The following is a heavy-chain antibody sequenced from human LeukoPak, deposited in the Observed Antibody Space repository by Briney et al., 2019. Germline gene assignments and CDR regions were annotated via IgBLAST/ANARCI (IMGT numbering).Heavy chain of an antibody. Sequence: ASVKVSCKASGYTFTSYGISWVRQAPGQGLECMGWISAYNGNTYYAQKFQGRVTLTTDTSTSTAYMELRSLRSDDTAVYYCARDTAMAYYEESYFDPWGQGTLVTVSS. CDR1: GYTFTSYG. J-gene: IGHJ5*02. CDR2: ISAYNGNT. CDR3: ARDTAMAYYEESYFDP. D-gene: IGHD5-18*01. V-gene: IGHV1-18*01.